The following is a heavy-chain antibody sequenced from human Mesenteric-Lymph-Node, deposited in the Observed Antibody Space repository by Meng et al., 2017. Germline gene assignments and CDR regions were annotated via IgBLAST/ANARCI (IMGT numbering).Heavy chain of an antibody. V-gene: IGHV1-2*06. CDR3: ARFWDSYVYFDS. Sequence: LGESGAEVKKPGASANVSCKASGYTFTDYFVHWVRQAPGQGLEWMGRINPNSAGTNYAQKFQGRVTMTSDPSINTAYMELSRLRSDDTAVYYCARFWDSYVYFDSWGQGTLVTVSS. CDR1: GYTFTDYF. CDR2: INPNSAGT. J-gene: IGHJ4*02. D-gene: IGHD3-16*01.